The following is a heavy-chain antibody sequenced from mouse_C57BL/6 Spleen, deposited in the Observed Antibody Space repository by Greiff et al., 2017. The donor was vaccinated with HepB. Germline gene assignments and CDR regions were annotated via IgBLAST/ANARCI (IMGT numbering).Heavy chain of an antibody. CDR1: GYSFTGYF. CDR3: ATYYYGSSYWYFDV. V-gene: IGHV1-20*01. D-gene: IGHD1-1*01. J-gene: IGHJ1*03. Sequence: EVKVEESGPELVKPGDSVKISCKASGYSFTGYFMNWVMQSHGKSLEWIGRINPYNGDTFYNQKFKGKATLTVDKSSSTAHMELRSLTSEDSAVYYCATYYYGSSYWYFDVWGTGTTVTVSS. CDR2: INPYNGDT.